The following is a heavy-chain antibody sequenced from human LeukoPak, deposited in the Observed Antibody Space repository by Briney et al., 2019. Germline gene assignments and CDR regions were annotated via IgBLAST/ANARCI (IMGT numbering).Heavy chain of an antibody. D-gene: IGHD6-13*01. Sequence: SETLSLTCAVYGGSFSGYYWSWIRQPPGKGLEWIGYIYYSGSTNYNPSLKSRVTISVDTSKNQFSLKLSSVTAADTAVYYCARIPGAAAGHKYYYYYYGMDVWGQGTTATVSS. V-gene: IGHV4-59*01. CDR2: IYYSGST. CDR3: ARIPGAAAGHKYYYYYYGMDV. J-gene: IGHJ6*02. CDR1: GGSFSGYY.